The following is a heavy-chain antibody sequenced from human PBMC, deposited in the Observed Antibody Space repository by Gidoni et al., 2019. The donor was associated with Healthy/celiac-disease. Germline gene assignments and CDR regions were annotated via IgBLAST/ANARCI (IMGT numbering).Heavy chain of an antibody. Sequence: EVQLVQSGAEVKKPGESLKISCQGSGYSFTSYWIGWVRQMPGKGLEWLGLIYSGDSDTRYSPSFQGQVTISADKSISTAYLQWSSLKASDTAMYYCARHRWNCGGDCYGRDPTADAFDIWGQGTMVTVSS. J-gene: IGHJ3*02. CDR2: IYSGDSDT. CDR1: GYSFTSYW. V-gene: IGHV5-51*01. CDR3: ARHRWNCGGDCYGRDPTADAFDI. D-gene: IGHD2-21*01.